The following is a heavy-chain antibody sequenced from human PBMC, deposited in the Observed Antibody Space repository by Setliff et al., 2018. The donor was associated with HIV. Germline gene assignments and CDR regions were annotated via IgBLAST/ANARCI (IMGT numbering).Heavy chain of an antibody. V-gene: IGHV4-59*01. CDR1: GGSISSYY. J-gene: IGHJ5*02. D-gene: IGHD6-6*01. CDR3: ARAHIGIAARWSGWFDP. CDR2: IYYSGST. Sequence: SETLSLTCTVSGGSISSYYWSWIRQPPGKGLEWIGYIYYSGSTNYNPSLKSRVTISVDTSKNQFSRKLSSVTAADTAVYYCARAHIGIAARWSGWFDPWGQGTLVTVSS.